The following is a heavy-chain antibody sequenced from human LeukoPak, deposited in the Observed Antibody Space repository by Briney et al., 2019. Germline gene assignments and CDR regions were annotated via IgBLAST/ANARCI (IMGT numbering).Heavy chain of an antibody. Sequence: ASVKVSCKASGYTFTSYGISWVRQAPGQGLEWMGWIGAYNGNTNYAQKLQGRVTMTTDTSTSTAYMELRSLRSDDTAVYYCAREGPSIVGTTGSYYYYYMDVWGKGTTVTVSS. CDR2: IGAYNGNT. V-gene: IGHV1-18*01. D-gene: IGHD1-26*01. J-gene: IGHJ6*03. CDR3: AREGPSIVGTTGSYYYYYMDV. CDR1: GYTFTSYG.